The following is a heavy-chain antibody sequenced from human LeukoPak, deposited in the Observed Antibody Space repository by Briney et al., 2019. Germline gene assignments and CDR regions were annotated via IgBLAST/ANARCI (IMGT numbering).Heavy chain of an antibody. Sequence: GGSLRLSCAASGFTFSTYWMSWVRQAPGKGLEWVANMDLDGTEKNYVDSVKGRFTISRDNSKSTLYLQMNSLRAEDTAVYYCAKTSQYAYYFDYWGQGTLVTVSS. CDR3: AKTSQYAYYFDY. J-gene: IGHJ4*02. CDR2: MDLDGTEK. V-gene: IGHV3-7*05. CDR1: GFTFSTYW.